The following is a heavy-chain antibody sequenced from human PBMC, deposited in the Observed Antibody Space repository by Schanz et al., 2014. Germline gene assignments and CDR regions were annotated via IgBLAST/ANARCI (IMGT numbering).Heavy chain of an antibody. CDR3: AREQIMAAAGLVDY. V-gene: IGHV3-64*04. J-gene: IGHJ4*01. CDR2: ITRSGGGT. D-gene: IGHD6-13*01. CDR1: GFTFSSYG. Sequence: QVQLVESGGGVVQPGRSLRLSCAASGFTFSSYGMHWVRQASGKGLEYVSAITRSGGGTYYSDSVKGRFTISRDNAKNSLYLQMNSLRAEDTAVYYCAREQIMAAAGLVDYWGHGTLVTVSS.